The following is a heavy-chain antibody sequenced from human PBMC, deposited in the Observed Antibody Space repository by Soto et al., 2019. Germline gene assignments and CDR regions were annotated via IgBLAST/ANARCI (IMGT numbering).Heavy chain of an antibody. V-gene: IGHV2-5*02. CDR2: FFWDDDK. D-gene: IGHD2-8*01. Sequence: SGPTLVNPTHTLTLTCTLSGFSLSTRGEGVGCIRQPPGKALEWLALFFWDDDKRYSPSLKSRLNITKDTSKNQGVLTMINMDPVDTVTYYCAHTGMTSVAGICTCWFDPIGQGTLVAFSS. CDR1: GFSLSTRGEG. J-gene: IGHJ5*02. CDR3: AHTGMTSVAGICTCWFDP.